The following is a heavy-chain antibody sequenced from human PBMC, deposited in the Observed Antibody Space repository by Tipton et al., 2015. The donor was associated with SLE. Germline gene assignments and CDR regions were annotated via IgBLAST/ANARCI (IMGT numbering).Heavy chain of an antibody. V-gene: IGHV4-59*01. CDR3: ARENCGGECSFDY. D-gene: IGHD2-21*01. CDR2: IYYTGST. CDR1: GGSISSYY. Sequence: TLSLTCTVSGGSISSYYWSWIRQPPGKGLEWIGYIYYTGSTNYNPSLKSRVTISLDTSKNQFSLKLSSVTAADTAVCYCARENCGGECSFDYWGQGTLVTVSS. J-gene: IGHJ4*02.